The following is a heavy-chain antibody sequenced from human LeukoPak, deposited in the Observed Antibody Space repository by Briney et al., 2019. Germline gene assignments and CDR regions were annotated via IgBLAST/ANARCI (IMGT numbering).Heavy chain of an antibody. V-gene: IGHV3-11*04. CDR2: ISSSGSTI. J-gene: IGHJ4*02. Sequence: GGSLRLSCAASGFTFSDYYMSWIRQAPGKGLEWVSYISSSGSTIYYADSVKGRFTISRDNAKNSLYLQMNSLRAEDTAVYYCSTPTLGYSSSWYLVYWGQGTLVTVSS. CDR3: STPTLGYSSSWYLVY. CDR1: GFTFSDYY. D-gene: IGHD6-13*01.